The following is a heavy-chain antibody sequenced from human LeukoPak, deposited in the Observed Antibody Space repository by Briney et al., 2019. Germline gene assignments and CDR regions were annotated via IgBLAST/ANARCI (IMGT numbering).Heavy chain of an antibody. V-gene: IGHV1-46*01. Sequence: ASVKVSCKASGYTFTRYSIHWVRQAPGQGLEWMGIINPGGGSPSYAQKFQGRVTMTTDMSTSTVYMELSSLRSEDTAVYYCARGQQWLEAFDYWGLGTLVTVSS. D-gene: IGHD6-19*01. CDR1: GYTFTRYS. CDR3: ARGQQWLEAFDY. J-gene: IGHJ4*02. CDR2: INPGGGSP.